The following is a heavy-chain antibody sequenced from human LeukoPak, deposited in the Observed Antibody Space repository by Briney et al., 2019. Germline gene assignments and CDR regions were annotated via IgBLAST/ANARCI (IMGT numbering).Heavy chain of an antibody. D-gene: IGHD2-8*02. J-gene: IGHJ4*02. CDR1: GFTFSSYW. Sequence: PGGSLGLSWAASGFTFSSYWMHWARQAPGKGLVWVSRINSDGSSTSYADSVKGRFTISRDNAKNTLYLQMNSLRAEDTAVYYWARGTGYNVFDYWGQGTLVTVSS. CDR2: INSDGSST. V-gene: IGHV3-74*01. CDR3: ARGTGYNVFDY.